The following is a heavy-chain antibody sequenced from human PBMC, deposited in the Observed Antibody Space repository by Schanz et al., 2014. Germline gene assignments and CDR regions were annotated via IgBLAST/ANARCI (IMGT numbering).Heavy chain of an antibody. D-gene: IGHD3-16*01. V-gene: IGHV1-18*01. CDR2: ITAYNGDT. CDR3: ARDHVPTTDYDYFLYCLDV. CDR1: GYTFTSHG. J-gene: IGHJ6*04. Sequence: QVQLVQSGAEVRKPGASVKVSCKASGYTFTSHGISWVRQAPGQGLEWMGWITAYNGDTNYALKLQGRVTMTTDTSTGTAYMELRSLRSDDTALYYCARDHVPTTDYDYFLYCLDVWTTGIAVIVSS.